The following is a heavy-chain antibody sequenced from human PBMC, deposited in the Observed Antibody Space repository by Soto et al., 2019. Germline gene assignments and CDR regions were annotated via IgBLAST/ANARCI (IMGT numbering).Heavy chain of an antibody. CDR3: ISTLAARFDY. CDR2: INPSIGTT. CDR1: GYTFTSQN. D-gene: IGHD3-16*01. J-gene: IGHJ4*02. V-gene: IGHV1-46*03. Sequence: ASVKVSCKASGYTFTSQNMHWVRQAPGQGLEWMGVINPSIGTTTYAQKFQGRVTMTSDTSTSSVYMEVSSLRSEDTAVYYCISTLAARFDYWGQGTLVTVSS.